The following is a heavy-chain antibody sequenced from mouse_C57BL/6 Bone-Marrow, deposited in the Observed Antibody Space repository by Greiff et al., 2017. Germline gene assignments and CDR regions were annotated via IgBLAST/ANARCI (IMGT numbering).Heavy chain of an antibody. J-gene: IGHJ1*03. CDR2: IDPSDSYT. Sequence: VQLQQPGAELVMPGASVKLSCKASGYTFTSYWMHWVKQRPGQGLEWIGVIDPSDSYTNYNQKFKGKSTLTVDKSSSTAYMQLSSLTSEDSAVYYCARKNYVCWYFDVWGTGTTVTVSA. CDR3: ARKNYVCWYFDV. D-gene: IGHD1-1*01. CDR1: GYTFTSYW. V-gene: IGHV1-69*01.